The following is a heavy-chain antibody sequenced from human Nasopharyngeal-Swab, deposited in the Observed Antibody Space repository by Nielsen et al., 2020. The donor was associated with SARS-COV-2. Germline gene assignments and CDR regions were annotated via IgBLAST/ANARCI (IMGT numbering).Heavy chain of an antibody. V-gene: IGHV3-9*01. CDR1: GFTFSDYW. CDR3: AKGGRIAMIEDF. J-gene: IGHJ3*01. D-gene: IGHD3-22*01. CDR2: ISWNSGSI. Sequence: SLKISCGGSGFTFSDYWMSWVRQSPGKGLEWVSGISWNSGSITYADSVKGRFTISRDNAKNFLYLQMNSLRAEDTALYYCAKGGRIAMIEDFWGQGTMVTVSS.